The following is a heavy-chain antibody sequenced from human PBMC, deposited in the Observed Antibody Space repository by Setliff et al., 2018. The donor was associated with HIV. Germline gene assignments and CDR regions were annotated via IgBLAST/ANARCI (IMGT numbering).Heavy chain of an antibody. Sequence: SETLSLTCAVSGYSISSGYYWGWIRQPPGKGLEWIGSIYHSGSTFYNPSLKSRVTLSLDTSKNQFSLKLNSVTAADTAVYYCARGYCSGGSCYGDTGGYHPFDYWGQGTLVTVSS. D-gene: IGHD2-15*01. CDR1: GYSISSGYY. CDR2: IYHSGST. J-gene: IGHJ4*02. CDR3: ARGYCSGGSCYGDTGGYHPFDY. V-gene: IGHV4-38-2*01.